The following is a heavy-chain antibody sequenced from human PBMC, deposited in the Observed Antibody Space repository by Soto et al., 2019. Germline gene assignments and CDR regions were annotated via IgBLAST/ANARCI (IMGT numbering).Heavy chain of an antibody. CDR2: ISWNSGSI. CDR3: AKERSSGWSFDY. J-gene: IGHJ4*02. CDR1: GFMFDDYA. V-gene: IGHV3-9*01. D-gene: IGHD6-19*01. Sequence: GGSLRLSCAASGFMFDDYAMHWVRQAPGKGLEWVSGISWNSGSIGYADSVKGRFTISRDNAKNTLYLQMNSLRAEDTAVFYCAKERSSGWSFDYWGQGTLVTVSS.